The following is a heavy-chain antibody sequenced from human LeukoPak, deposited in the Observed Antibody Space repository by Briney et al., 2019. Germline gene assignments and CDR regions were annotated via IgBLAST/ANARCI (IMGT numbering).Heavy chain of an antibody. D-gene: IGHD3-22*01. CDR3: ARVVPMYYYDSSGYPDY. V-gene: IGHV3-11*01. CDR2: ISSSGSTI. Sequence: SGGSLRLSCAASGFTFSDYYMSWIRQAPGKGLEWVSYISSSGSTIYYADSVKGRSTISRDNAKNSLYLQMNSLRAEDTAVYYCARVVPMYYYDSSGYPDYWGQGTLVTVSS. CDR1: GFTFSDYY. J-gene: IGHJ4*02.